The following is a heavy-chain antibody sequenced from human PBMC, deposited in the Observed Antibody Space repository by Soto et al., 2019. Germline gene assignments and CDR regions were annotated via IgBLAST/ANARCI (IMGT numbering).Heavy chain of an antibody. CDR3: ATPGGQLGGYYFDY. D-gene: IGHD6-13*01. J-gene: IGHJ4*02. CDR1: GYTFTGYY. CDR2: INPNSGGT. Sequence: QVQLVQSGAEVKKPGASVKVSCKASGYTFTGYYMHWVRQAPGQGLEWMGWINPNSGGTNYAQKFQGRVTMTRGTSTSTAYMEVGRLRSDEAAVYYCATPGGQLGGYYFDYWGQGTLVTVSS. V-gene: IGHV1-2*02.